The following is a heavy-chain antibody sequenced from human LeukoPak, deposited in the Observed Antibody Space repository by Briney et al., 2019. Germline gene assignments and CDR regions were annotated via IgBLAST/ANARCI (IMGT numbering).Heavy chain of an antibody. CDR3: ARDSCSSTSCYGPSFDY. D-gene: IGHD2-2*01. V-gene: IGHV1-46*01. Sequence: ASVKVSCKASGYTFTSYYMHWVRQAPGQGLEWMGIINPSGGSTSYAQKFQGRVTMTRDTSTSTVYMELSSLRSEDTAVYYCARDSCSSTSCYGPSFDYWGQGALVTVSS. CDR1: GYTFTSYY. J-gene: IGHJ4*02. CDR2: INPSGGST.